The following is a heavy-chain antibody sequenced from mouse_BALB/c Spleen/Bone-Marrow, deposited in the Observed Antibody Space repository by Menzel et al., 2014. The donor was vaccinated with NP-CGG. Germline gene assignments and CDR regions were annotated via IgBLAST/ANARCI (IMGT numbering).Heavy chain of an antibody. D-gene: IGHD5-1-1*01. CDR1: GFNIKDTY. CDR2: IDPANGNT. Sequence: EVQLQQSGAELVKPGASVKLSCTASGFNIKDTYMHWVKQRPEQGLEWIGRIDPANGNTKFAPKFQGKATITADTSSNTVYLHLSSLTSEDTAVYYCARGIPYYPMDFWGQGTSVTVSS. J-gene: IGHJ4*01. CDR3: ARGIPYYPMDF. V-gene: IGHV14-3*02.